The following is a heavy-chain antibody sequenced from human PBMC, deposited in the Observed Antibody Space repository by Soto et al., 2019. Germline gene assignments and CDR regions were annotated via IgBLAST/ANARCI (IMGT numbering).Heavy chain of an antibody. Sequence: QGQLQESGPGLVKPSETLSLTCTVSGGSVSSGSYYWSWIRQPPGKGLEWIGYIYYSGSTYYNPSLKSRVTISVDTSKNQFSLKLSSVTAADTAVYYCARGVVVVAATPISSFDYWGQGTLVTVSS. V-gene: IGHV4-31*03. J-gene: IGHJ4*02. CDR2: IYYSGST. D-gene: IGHD2-15*01. CDR1: GGSVSSGSYY. CDR3: ARGVVVVAATPISSFDY.